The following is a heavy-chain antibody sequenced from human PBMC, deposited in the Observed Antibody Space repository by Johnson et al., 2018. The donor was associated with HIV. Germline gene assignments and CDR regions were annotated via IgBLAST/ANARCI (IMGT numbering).Heavy chain of an antibody. Sequence: VQLVESGGGLVQPGRSLRLSCAASGFTFDDYAMHWVRQAPGKGLEWVSGISWNSGSIGYAYSVKGRFTISRDNAKNSLYLQMNSLRDEDTALYYCARESLDAFYIWGQGTMVTVSS. J-gene: IGHJ3*02. CDR3: ARESLDAFYI. CDR1: GFTFDDYA. V-gene: IGHV3-9*01. CDR2: ISWNSGSI.